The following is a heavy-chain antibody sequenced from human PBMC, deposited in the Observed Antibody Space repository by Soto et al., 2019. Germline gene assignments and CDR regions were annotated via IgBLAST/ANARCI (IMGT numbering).Heavy chain of an antibody. V-gene: IGHV4-59*08. D-gene: IGHD6-13*01. CDR1: GGSISSAY. CDR3: ARHDVAAFDY. CDR2: IYYSGGT. Sequence: SETLSLTCIVSGGSISSAYWSWIRQPPGKGLEWIGYIYYSGGTKYNPSLKSRVTISVDTSKNQFSLKLSSVTAADTAVYYCARHDVAAFDYWGQGTRVT. J-gene: IGHJ4*02.